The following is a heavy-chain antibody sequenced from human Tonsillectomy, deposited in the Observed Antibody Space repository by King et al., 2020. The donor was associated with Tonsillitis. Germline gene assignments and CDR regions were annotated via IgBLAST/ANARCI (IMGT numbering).Heavy chain of an antibody. V-gene: IGHV4-34*01. CDR1: GGSFSGYY. CDR3: ARLTGDREPY. Sequence: VQLQQWGAGLLKPSETLSLTCAVYGGSFSGYYWSLIRQPPGKGLEGIGEINHSGSTNYNPSLKSRVTISADTSKNQFSLKPSSVTAADTAVYYCARLTGDREPYWGQGTLVTVSS. J-gene: IGHJ4*02. D-gene: IGHD2-21*02. CDR2: INHSGST.